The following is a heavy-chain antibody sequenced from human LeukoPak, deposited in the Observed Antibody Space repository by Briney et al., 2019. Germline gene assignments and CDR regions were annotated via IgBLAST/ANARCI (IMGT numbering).Heavy chain of an antibody. V-gene: IGHV1-2*02. J-gene: IGHJ5*02. CDR1: GYTFTSYG. CDR3: AREDDTAMVLA. D-gene: IGHD5-18*01. Sequence: ASVKVSCKASGYTFTSYGISWVRQAPGQGLEWMGWINPNSGGTNYAQKFQGRVTMTRDTSISTAYLELSRLRSDDTAVYYCAREDDTAMVLAWGQGTLVTVSS. CDR2: INPNSGGT.